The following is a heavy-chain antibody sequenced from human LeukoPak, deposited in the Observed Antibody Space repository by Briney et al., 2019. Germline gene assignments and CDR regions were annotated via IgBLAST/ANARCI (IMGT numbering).Heavy chain of an antibody. CDR3: AKASAMIVVVSKHFDY. CDR1: GFTFSSYG. J-gene: IGHJ4*02. D-gene: IGHD3-22*01. V-gene: IGHV3-30*02. Sequence: GGSLRLSCAASGFTFSSYGMHWVRQAPGKGLEWVAFIRYDGSNKYYADSVKGRFTISRDNSKNTLYLQMNSLRAEDTAVYYCAKASAMIVVVSKHFDYWGQGTLVTVSS. CDR2: IRYDGSNK.